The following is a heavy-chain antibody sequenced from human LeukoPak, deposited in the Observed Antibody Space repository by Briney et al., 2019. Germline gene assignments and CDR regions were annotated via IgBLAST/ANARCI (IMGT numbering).Heavy chain of an antibody. J-gene: IGHJ4*02. CDR1: GFTFSSYW. CDR2: IKSDGSST. V-gene: IGHV3-74*01. Sequence: GGSLRLSCAASGFTFSSYWMHWVRQAPGKGLVWVSRIKSDGSSTSYAGSVKGRFTISRDNTKNSLYLHMNSLRAEDTAVYYCARGPSSRFDYWGQGISVTVSS. CDR3: ARGPSSRFDY. D-gene: IGHD6-13*01.